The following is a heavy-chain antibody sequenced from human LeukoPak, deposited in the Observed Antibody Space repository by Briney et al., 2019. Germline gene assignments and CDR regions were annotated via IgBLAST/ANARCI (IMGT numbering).Heavy chain of an antibody. CDR1: GYTFTSYG. J-gene: IGHJ4*02. CDR3: ARADVLRYFDWLNPFDY. Sequence: GASVRVSCKASGYTFTSYGISWVRQAPGQGLEWMGWISAYNGNTNYAQKHQGRVTMTTDTSTSTAYMELRSLRSDDTAVYYCARADVLRYFDWLNPFDYWGQGTLVTVSS. D-gene: IGHD3-9*01. CDR2: ISAYNGNT. V-gene: IGHV1-18*01.